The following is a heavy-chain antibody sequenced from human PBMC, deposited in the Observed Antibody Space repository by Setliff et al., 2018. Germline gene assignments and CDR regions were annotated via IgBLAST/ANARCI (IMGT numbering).Heavy chain of an antibody. CDR1: GASISSGTYY. J-gene: IGHJ6*03. D-gene: IGHD3-10*01. CDR3: ARGYGSGSYYKGYSYFMDV. V-gene: IGHV4-39*07. CDR2: IHYRGTT. Sequence: SETLSLTCTVSGASISSGTYYWAWIRQPPGKGLEWIGRIHYRGTTYSNASLASRLTISVDTAKNQLSLKLTSVTAADTAVYYCARGYGSGSYYKGYSYFMDVWGKGTTVTVS.